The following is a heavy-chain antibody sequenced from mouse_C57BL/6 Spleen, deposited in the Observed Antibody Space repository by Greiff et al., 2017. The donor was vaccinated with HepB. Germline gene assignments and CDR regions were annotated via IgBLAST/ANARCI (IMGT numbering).Heavy chain of an antibody. CDR1: GYTFTDYN. Sequence: EVQLQQSGPELVKPGASVKIPCKASGYTFTDYNMDWVKQSHGKSLEWIGDINPNNGGTIYNQKFKGKATLTVDKSSSTAYMELRSLTSEDTAVYYCAKAMGDGYPPYWYFDVWGTGTTVTVSS. CDR2: INPNNGGT. D-gene: IGHD2-3*01. V-gene: IGHV1-18*01. CDR3: AKAMGDGYPPYWYFDV. J-gene: IGHJ1*03.